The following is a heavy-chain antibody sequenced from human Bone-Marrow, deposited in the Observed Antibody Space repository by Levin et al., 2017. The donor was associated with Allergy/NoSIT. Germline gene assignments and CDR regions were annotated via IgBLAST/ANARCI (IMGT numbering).Heavy chain of an antibody. CDR2: ISGGGGST. CDR3: AKEYSTSTGGDLYDS. V-gene: IGHV3-23*01. CDR1: GFIFSSYA. D-gene: IGHD2-21*02. Sequence: PGGSLRLSCAASGFIFSSYAMSWVRQAPGKGLEWVSAISGGGGSTYYTDSVKGRFTISRDNSKNTFYLQMNSLRAEDTAVYYCAKEYSTSTGGDLYDSWGQGTLVTVSS. J-gene: IGHJ4*02.